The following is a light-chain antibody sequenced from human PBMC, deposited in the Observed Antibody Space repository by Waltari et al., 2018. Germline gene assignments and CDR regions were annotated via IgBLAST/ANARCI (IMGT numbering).Light chain of an antibody. V-gene: IGKV1-5*03. J-gene: IGKJ1*01. Sequence: DIQTTQSPSTLSASIGDRVTITCRASQNVDTWLAWYQQKPGKAPKLLVYKTSTLQSGVPSRFSGSGSGTHFTLTISSLQPDDFATYYCQQYNTYWTFGQGTKVE. CDR2: KTS. CDR3: QQYNTYWT. CDR1: QNVDTW.